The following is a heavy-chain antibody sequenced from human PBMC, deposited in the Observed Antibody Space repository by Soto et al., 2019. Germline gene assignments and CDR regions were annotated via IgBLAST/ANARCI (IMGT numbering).Heavy chain of an antibody. CDR2: IYYSGST. Sequence: PSETLSLTCTVSGGSISGYYWSWIRQPPGKGLEWIGYIYYSGSTNYNPSLKSRVTISVDTSKNQFSLKLSSVTAEDTAVYYCPRAPEKRATTHAGYYGMDVWGQGTTVT. CDR3: PRAPEKRATTHAGYYGMDV. V-gene: IGHV4-59*01. J-gene: IGHJ6*02. D-gene: IGHD1-26*01. CDR1: GGSISGYY.